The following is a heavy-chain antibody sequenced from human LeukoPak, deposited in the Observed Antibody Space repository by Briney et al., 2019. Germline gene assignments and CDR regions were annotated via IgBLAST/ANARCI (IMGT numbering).Heavy chain of an antibody. CDR1: GYTFTSYG. J-gene: IGHJ4*02. CDR2: VSTYNGNT. D-gene: IGHD1-26*01. CDR3: ARQSTGSYYSPIDY. Sequence: APVKVSCTASGYTFTSYGISWVRQAPGQGLEWMGWVSTYNGNTKYAQNLQGRVTTTSDTSTSTAYMELRSLRSDDTAMYYCARQSTGSYYSPIDYWGQGTLVTVSS. V-gene: IGHV1-18*01.